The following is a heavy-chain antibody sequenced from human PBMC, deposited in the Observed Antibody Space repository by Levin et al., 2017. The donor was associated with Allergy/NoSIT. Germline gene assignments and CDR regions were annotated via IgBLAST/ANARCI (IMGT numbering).Heavy chain of an antibody. J-gene: IGHJ3*02. Sequence: GGSLRLSCAASEFTFSAHWMSWVRQVPGRGPEWVAHIKGDGSQKYYVDSVKGRFTISRDNAKNSLYLQMSSLGVDDTALYYCVKNGGPSYPAYDIWGQGTMVTVSS. CDR1: EFTFSAHW. CDR3: VKNGGPSYPAYDI. V-gene: IGHV3-7*01. D-gene: IGHD3-16*02. CDR2: IKGDGSQK.